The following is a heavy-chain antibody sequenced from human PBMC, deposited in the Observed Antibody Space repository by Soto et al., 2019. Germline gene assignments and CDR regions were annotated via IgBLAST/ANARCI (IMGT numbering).Heavy chain of an antibody. CDR2: LSWNSLTL. Sequence: EVQVVESGGALVQPGGSLRLSCVGSGFPFDDFAMHWVRQVPGKGLEWVSGLSWNSLTLGYADSVKGRFTISRENAKNSLYLEMNSLRPEDTAVYYCARDGPGGDYFYYMDVWGNGTTVTVSS. CDR1: GFPFDDFA. D-gene: IGHD4-17*01. V-gene: IGHV3-9*01. J-gene: IGHJ6*03. CDR3: ARDGPGGDYFYYMDV.